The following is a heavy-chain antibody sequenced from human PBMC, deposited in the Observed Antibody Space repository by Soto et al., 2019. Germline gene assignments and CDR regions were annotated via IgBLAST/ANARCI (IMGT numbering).Heavy chain of an antibody. D-gene: IGHD2-2*01. V-gene: IGHV1-46*01. J-gene: IGHJ3*02. Sequence: ASVKVSCKAPGYTLTCYNMQRLRQAPGQGLEWMGMISATSDYTIYAQKFQGRVILTRDTFTSPVYMELSSLRSEDTAMYYCARGGPAITAFYICGQGIMVTGS. CDR3: ARGGPAITAFYI. CDR2: ISATSDYT. CDR1: GYTLTCYN.